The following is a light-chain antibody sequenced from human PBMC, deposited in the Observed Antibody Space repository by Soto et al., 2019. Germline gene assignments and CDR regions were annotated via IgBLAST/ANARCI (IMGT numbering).Light chain of an antibody. J-gene: IGKJ1*01. CDR3: QQIYSTPWT. CDR2: SAS. V-gene: IGKV1-39*01. CDR1: QSISSY. Sequence: DIQMTQSPSSLSASVGDRVTITCRASQSISSYVNWYRQKPGKAPNLLIYSASTLQSGVPSRFTGGGSGTDFSLTINSLEPEDFATYICQQIYSTPWTFGQGTKVEI.